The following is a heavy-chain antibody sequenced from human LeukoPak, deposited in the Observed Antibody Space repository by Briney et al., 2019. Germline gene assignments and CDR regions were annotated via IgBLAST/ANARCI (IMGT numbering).Heavy chain of an antibody. CDR2: IYYGGTT. CDR1: GGSISSSSYY. J-gene: IGHJ3*02. D-gene: IGHD5-12*01. Sequence: SETLSLTCTVSGGSISSSSYYWGWIRQPPGEGLEWIGRIYYGGTTYYNPSLKSRVTISVDTSKDQFSLKLSSVTAADTAVYYCARAYSGYEGEVFDIWGQGTMVTVSS. V-gene: IGHV4-39*01. CDR3: ARAYSGYEGEVFDI.